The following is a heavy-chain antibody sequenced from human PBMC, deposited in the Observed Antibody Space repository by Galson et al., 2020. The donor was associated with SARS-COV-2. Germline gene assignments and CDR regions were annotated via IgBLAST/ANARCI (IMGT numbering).Heavy chain of an antibody. J-gene: IGHJ5*02. Sequence: SETLSLTCTVSGGSISSGGYHWSWIRQHPGKGLEWIGYIYYSGSTYYNPSLKSRVTIAVDTSKNQFSLKLSSVTAADTAVYYCARAGVQGVIIANWFDPWGQGTLVIVSS. D-gene: IGHD3-10*01. V-gene: IGHV4-31*03. CDR1: GGSISSGGYH. CDR2: IYYSGST. CDR3: ARAGVQGVIIANWFDP.